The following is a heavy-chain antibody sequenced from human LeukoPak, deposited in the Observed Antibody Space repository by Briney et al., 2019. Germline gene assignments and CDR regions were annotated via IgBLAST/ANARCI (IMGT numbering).Heavy chain of an antibody. D-gene: IGHD3-22*01. Sequence: GASVKVSCKASGYTFTSFGISWVRQAPGQGLEWMGWISAYNGNTNYAQKLQGRVTMTTDTSTSTAYMELRSLRSDDTAVYYCARDSIDYYDSSGYYYGHYFDYWGQGTLVTVSS. V-gene: IGHV1-18*01. J-gene: IGHJ4*02. CDR1: GYTFTSFG. CDR3: ARDSIDYYDSSGYYYGHYFDY. CDR2: ISAYNGNT.